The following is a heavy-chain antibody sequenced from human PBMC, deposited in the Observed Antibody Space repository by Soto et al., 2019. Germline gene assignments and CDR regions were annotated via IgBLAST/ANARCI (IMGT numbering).Heavy chain of an antibody. Sequence: QVQLVQSGAEVKKPGSSVKVSCTASGGTFSSYAISWVRQAPGQGLEWMGGIIPIFGTANYAQKFQGRVTITADESTSTAYMELSSLRSEDTAVYYCARYHGSGTQSPHYYYYGMDVWGQGTTVTVSS. V-gene: IGHV1-69*01. CDR2: IIPIFGTA. D-gene: IGHD3-10*01. CDR1: GGTFSSYA. CDR3: ARYHGSGTQSPHYYYYGMDV. J-gene: IGHJ6*02.